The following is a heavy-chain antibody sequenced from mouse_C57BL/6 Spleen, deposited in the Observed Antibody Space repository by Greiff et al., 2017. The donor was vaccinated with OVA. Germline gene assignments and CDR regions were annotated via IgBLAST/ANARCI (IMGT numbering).Heavy chain of an antibody. D-gene: IGHD3-2*02. CDR2: ISDDGSN. CDR3: ARGVDSSGYLFAY. CDR1: GYSITSCYY. V-gene: IGHV3-6*01. Sequence: EVKLMESGPGLVKPSQSLSLTCSVTGYSITSCYYWNWIRQFPGNKLEWMGYISDDGSNNYNPSLKNRISITRDTSKNQFFLKLNSVTTEDTATYYCARGVDSSGYLFAYWGQGTLVTVSA. J-gene: IGHJ3*01.